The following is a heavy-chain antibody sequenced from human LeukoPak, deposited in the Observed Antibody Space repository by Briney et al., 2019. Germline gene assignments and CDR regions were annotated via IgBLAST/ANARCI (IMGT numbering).Heavy chain of an antibody. V-gene: IGHV3-48*03. CDR1: GFTFSSYE. CDR2: FSGSGSTI. CDR3: ASFTDY. J-gene: IGHJ4*02. Sequence: GGSLRLSCAASGFTFSSYEMNWVRQAPGKGLEWVSYFSGSGSTIYYADSVKGRFTASSDNAKNSLYLQMNSLRAEDTAVYYCASFTDYWGQGTLVTVSS.